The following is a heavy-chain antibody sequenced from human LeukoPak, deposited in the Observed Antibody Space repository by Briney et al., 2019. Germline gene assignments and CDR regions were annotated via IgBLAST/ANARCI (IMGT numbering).Heavy chain of an antibody. J-gene: IGHJ4*02. Sequence: GGSLRLSCAASGFTFSSYAMNWVRQAPGKGLEWVSAISGSGGSTYYADPVKGRFTISRDNSKNTLYLQMNSLRAEDTAVYYCAKGTAESSGWYEGYFDYWGQGTLVTVSS. CDR3: AKGTAESSGWYEGYFDY. V-gene: IGHV3-23*01. CDR1: GFTFSSYA. D-gene: IGHD6-13*01. CDR2: ISGSGGST.